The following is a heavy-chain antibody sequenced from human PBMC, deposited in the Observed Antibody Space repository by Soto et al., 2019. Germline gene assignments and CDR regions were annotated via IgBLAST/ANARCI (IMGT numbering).Heavy chain of an antibody. CDR1: GGSISSGDYY. V-gene: IGHV4-30-4*01. D-gene: IGHD3-10*01. CDR3: ARGRDYYGSGSYSSHWFDP. Sequence: SETLSLTCTVSGGSISSGDYYWSWIRQPPGKGLEWIGYIYYSGSTYYNPSLKSRVTISVDTSKNQFSLKLSSVTAADTAVYYCARGRDYYGSGSYSSHWFDPWGQGTLVTAPQ. CDR2: IYYSGST. J-gene: IGHJ5*02.